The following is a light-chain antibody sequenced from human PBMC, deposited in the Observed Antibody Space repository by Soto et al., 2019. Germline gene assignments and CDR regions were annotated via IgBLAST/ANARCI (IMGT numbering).Light chain of an antibody. CDR1: QSVNSRY. J-gene: IGKJ2*01. CDR2: GAS. Sequence: EIVLTQSPGTLSLSPGERATLSCRASQSVNSRYLAWYQQKPGQAPRVLIYGASSRATGIQDRFSGSGSGTEFTLTISRLEPEDFAVYYCQQYGSSPPYTCGQGTKTGDQT. V-gene: IGKV3-20*01. CDR3: QQYGSSPPYT.